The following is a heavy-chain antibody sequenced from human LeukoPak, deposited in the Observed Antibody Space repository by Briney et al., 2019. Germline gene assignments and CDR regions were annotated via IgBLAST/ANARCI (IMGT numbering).Heavy chain of an antibody. J-gene: IGHJ5*02. CDR3: ARGQFYCSSTSCYGANWFDP. CDR2: MNPNSGNT. V-gene: IGHV1-8*03. CDR1: GYTFTGYY. Sequence: ASVKVSCKASGYTFTGYYMHWVRQATGQGLEWMGWMNPNSGNTGYAQKFQGRVTITRNTSISTAYMELSSLRSEDTAVYYCARGQFYCSSTSCYGANWFDPWGQGTLVTVSS. D-gene: IGHD2-2*01.